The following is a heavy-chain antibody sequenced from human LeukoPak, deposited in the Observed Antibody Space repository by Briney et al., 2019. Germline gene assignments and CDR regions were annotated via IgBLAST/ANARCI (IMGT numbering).Heavy chain of an antibody. Sequence: PGGSLRLSCAASGFTFSNAWMSWVRQAPGKGLEWVGFIRSKAYGGTTEYAASVKGRFTISRDDSKSIAYLQMNSLKTEDTAVYYCTRASYYDFWSGYSIWGQGTLVTVSS. V-gene: IGHV3-49*04. CDR1: GFTFSNAW. J-gene: IGHJ4*02. D-gene: IGHD3-3*01. CDR3: TRASYYDFWSGYSI. CDR2: IRSKAYGGTT.